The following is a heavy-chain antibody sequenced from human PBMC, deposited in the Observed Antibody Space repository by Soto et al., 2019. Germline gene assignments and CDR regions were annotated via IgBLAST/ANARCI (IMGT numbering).Heavy chain of an antibody. CDR3: ARVFVGSATWYFDL. Sequence: QVQLVESGGGLVKPGGSLRLSCAASGFTFSDYYMSWIRQAPGKGLEWVSYISSSGNTIYSADSVKGRFTVSRDNAKNSLYLLMNSLRAEDTAVYYCARVFVGSATWYFDLWGRGTLVTVSS. CDR1: GFTFSDYY. J-gene: IGHJ2*01. V-gene: IGHV3-11*01. CDR2: ISSSGNTI. D-gene: IGHD3-10*02.